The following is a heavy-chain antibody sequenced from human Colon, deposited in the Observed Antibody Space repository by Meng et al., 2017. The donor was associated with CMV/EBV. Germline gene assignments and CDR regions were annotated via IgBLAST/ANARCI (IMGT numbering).Heavy chain of an antibody. Sequence: CKRAGDSKRSYYKEWERKDKGKGFEYKGKKKNNEGKKENEKNIKGRVNMNRDKSTSTVYLELTSLRSDDTALYYCVTEYPHSCWFDSWAQGTLVTVSS. CDR1: GDSKRSYY. V-gene: IGHV1-46*01. CDR2: KKNNEGKK. J-gene: IGHJ5*01. CDR3: VTEYPHSCWFDS.